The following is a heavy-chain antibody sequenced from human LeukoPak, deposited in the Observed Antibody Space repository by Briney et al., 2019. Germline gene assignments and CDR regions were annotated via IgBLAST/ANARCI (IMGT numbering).Heavy chain of an antibody. J-gene: IGHJ5*02. CDR1: GFTFSIYW. CDR3: VRGGSDYEYSGAS. V-gene: IGHV3-74*01. CDR2: ISNDGRST. D-gene: IGHD3-16*01. Sequence: GGSLRLSSAASGFTFSIYWMHWIRQAPGKGLVCVSRISNDGRSTIYADSVKGRFTISRDNGKNTVFLQMNSLRVEDTAVYYCVRGGSDYEYSGASWGQGTLVTVSS.